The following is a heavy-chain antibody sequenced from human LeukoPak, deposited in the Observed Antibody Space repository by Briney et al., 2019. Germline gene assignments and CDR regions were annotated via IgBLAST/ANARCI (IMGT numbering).Heavy chain of an antibody. CDR2: ISSSGSTI. D-gene: IGHD2-15*01. Sequence: GGSLRLSCAASGFTLSSYEMNWVRQAPGKGLEWVSYISSSGSTIYYADSVKGRFTISRDNAKNSLYLQMNSLRAEDTAVYYCARGRHIVVVVAASDLFDYWGQGTLVTVSS. CDR1: GFTLSSYE. V-gene: IGHV3-48*03. CDR3: ARGRHIVVVVAASDLFDY. J-gene: IGHJ4*02.